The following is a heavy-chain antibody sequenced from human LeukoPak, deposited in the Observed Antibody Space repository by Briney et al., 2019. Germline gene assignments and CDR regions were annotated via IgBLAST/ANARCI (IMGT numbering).Heavy chain of an antibody. CDR2: IYYSGST. J-gene: IGHJ4*02. CDR3: ARIVVVPAAILDY. V-gene: IGHV4-39*01. D-gene: IGHD2-2*01. Sequence: SETLSLTCTVSGGSISSYYWGWIRQPPGKGLEWIGSIYYSGSTYYNPSLKSRVTISVDTSKNQFSLKLSSVTAADTAVYYCARIVVVPAAILDYWGQGTLVTVSS. CDR1: GGSISSYY.